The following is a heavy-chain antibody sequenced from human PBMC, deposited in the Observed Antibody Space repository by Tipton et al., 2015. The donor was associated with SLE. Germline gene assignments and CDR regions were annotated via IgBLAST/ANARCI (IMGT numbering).Heavy chain of an antibody. J-gene: IGHJ4*02. V-gene: IGHV4-38-2*02. Sequence: TLSLTCTVSGYSISSGYYWSWIRQPPGKGLEWIGSIYYSGSTNYNPSLKSRVTISVDTSKNQFSLKLSSVTAADTAVYYCARVGVVTPFDYWGQGTLVTVSS. D-gene: IGHD4-23*01. CDR2: IYYSGST. CDR3: ARVGVVTPFDY. CDR1: GYSISSGYY.